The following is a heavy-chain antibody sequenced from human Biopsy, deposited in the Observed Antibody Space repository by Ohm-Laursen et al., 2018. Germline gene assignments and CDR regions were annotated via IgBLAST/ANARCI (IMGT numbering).Heavy chain of an antibody. CDR1: GGYVSSYY. J-gene: IGHJ5*02. CDR2: MYDTGNT. Sequence: GTLSLTCTVSGGYVSSYYWSWIRRPPGKGLEWIGYMYDTGNTNYNPSLKSRVTISKERSKNQVSLRLSSVTAAGTAVYYCARGDYYDSTSYYNALKFDPWGQGTLVTVSS. V-gene: IGHV4-59*02. D-gene: IGHD3-22*01. CDR3: ARGDYYDSTSYYNALKFDP.